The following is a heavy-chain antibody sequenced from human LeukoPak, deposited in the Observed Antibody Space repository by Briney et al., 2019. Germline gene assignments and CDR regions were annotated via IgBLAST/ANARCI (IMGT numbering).Heavy chain of an antibody. D-gene: IGHD3-10*01. CDR1: GGSFSGYY. CDR3: ARIGDYFDY. J-gene: IGHJ4*02. Sequence: PSETLSLTCAVYGGSFSGYYWSWIRQPPGRGLEWIGEINHSGSTNYNPSLKSRVTISVDTSKNQFSLKLSSVTAADTAVYYCARIGDYFDYWGQGTLVTVSS. CDR2: INHSGST. V-gene: IGHV4-34*01.